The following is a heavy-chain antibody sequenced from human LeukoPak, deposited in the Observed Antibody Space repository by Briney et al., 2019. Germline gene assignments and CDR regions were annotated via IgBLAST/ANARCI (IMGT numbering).Heavy chain of an antibody. J-gene: IGHJ4*02. Sequence: GGSLRLSCAASGFTFSSYAMSWVRQAPGKGLEWVSAISGSGGSTYYADSVKGRFTISRDNSKNTLYLQMNSLRAEDTAVYYCARDLGMDYDYVWGSYREYWGQGTLVTVSS. CDR3: ARDLGMDYDYVWGSYREY. CDR1: GFTFSSYA. CDR2: ISGSGGST. V-gene: IGHV3-23*01. D-gene: IGHD3-16*02.